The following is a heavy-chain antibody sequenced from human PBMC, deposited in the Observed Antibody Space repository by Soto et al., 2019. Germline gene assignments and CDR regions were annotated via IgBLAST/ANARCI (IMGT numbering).Heavy chain of an antibody. CDR1: GYSFTTFG. CDR3: ARSIGFGEAYNYGMDV. Sequence: ASVKVSCKASGYSFTTFGITWVRQAPGQGLEWMGWINPNSGGTNFAQKFQGRVTMTRDTSIKTVYMELSRLRSDDTAVYYCARSIGFGEAYNYGMDVWGQGTTVTVSS. J-gene: IGHJ6*02. D-gene: IGHD3-10*01. V-gene: IGHV1-2*02. CDR2: INPNSGGT.